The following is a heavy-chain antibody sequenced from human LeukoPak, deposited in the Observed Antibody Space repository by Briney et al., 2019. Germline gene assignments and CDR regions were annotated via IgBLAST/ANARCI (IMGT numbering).Heavy chain of an antibody. D-gene: IGHD3-10*01. CDR3: ARDGVGSGRPPDDYYYYGMDV. Sequence: ASVKVSCKASGYTFTSYGISWVRQAPGQGLEWMGWISAYNGNTNYAQKFQGRVTITADESTSTAYMELSSLRSEDTAVYYCARDGVGSGRPPDDYYYYGMDVWGQGTTVTVSS. J-gene: IGHJ6*02. CDR1: GYTFTSYG. CDR2: ISAYNGNT. V-gene: IGHV1-18*01.